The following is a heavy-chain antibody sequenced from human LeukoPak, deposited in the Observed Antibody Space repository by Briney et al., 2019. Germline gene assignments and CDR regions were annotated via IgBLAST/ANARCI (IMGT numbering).Heavy chain of an antibody. Sequence: PGGSLRLSCAASGFTFSSYGMHWVRQAPGKGLEWVAFIRYDGSNKYYADSVKGRFTISRDNSKNTLYLQMNSLRAEDTAVYYCARDCEQWLVSGAFDIWGQGTMVTVSS. V-gene: IGHV3-30*02. CDR3: ARDCEQWLVSGAFDI. CDR2: IRYDGSNK. CDR1: GFTFSSYG. D-gene: IGHD6-19*01. J-gene: IGHJ3*02.